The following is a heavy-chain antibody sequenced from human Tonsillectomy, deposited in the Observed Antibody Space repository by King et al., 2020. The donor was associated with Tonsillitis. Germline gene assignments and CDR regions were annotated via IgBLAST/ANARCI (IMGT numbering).Heavy chain of an antibody. CDR3: ARGEGDSSGYYDAFDI. V-gene: IGHV3-30*01. CDR1: GFTFSSYA. J-gene: IGHJ3*02. CDR2: ISYDGSNK. Sequence: QVQLVESGGGEVQPGRSLRLSCAASGFTFSSYAMHWVRQAPGKGLEWVAVISYDGSNKYYADSVKGRFTISRDNSKNTLYLQMNSLRVEDTAVYYCARGEGDSSGYYDAFDIWGQGTMVTVSS. D-gene: IGHD3-22*01.